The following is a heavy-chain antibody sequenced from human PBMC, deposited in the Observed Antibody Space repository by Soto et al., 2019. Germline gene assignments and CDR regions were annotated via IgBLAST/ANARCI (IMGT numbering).Heavy chain of an antibody. Sequence: EVQLLESGGGLVQPGGSLRLTCVGSGFTFRNQDMRWVRQAPGKGLEWVSGISGRGGVTYYADSVKGRFTISRDNSKKTLYLQMNNLRANDTGVYYCAKDRQFRSYYESAGHYNDWGQGTLVTVSS. CDR1: GFTFRNQD. CDR3: AKDRQFRSYYESAGHYND. V-gene: IGHV3-23*01. J-gene: IGHJ4*02. CDR2: ISGRGGVT. D-gene: IGHD3-22*01.